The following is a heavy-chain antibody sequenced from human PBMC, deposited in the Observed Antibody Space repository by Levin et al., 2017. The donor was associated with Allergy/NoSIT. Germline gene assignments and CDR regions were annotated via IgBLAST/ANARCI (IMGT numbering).Heavy chain of an antibody. CDR2: ISGGGGST. CDR1: EFTFSKSA. J-gene: IGHJ5*02. CDR3: AKGDGFDFWSGSGKNWFDP. D-gene: IGHD3-3*01. V-gene: IGHV3-23*01. Sequence: QSGGSLRLSCAASEFTFSKSAMIWVRQAPGMGLEWVSGISGGGGSTYYADSVKGRFTISRENSKNTLYLQMNGLRAEDTAIYYCAKGDGFDFWSGSGKNWFDPWGQGTLVTVSS.